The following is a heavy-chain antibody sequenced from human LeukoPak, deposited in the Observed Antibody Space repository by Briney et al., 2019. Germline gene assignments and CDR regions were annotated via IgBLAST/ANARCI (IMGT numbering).Heavy chain of an antibody. CDR1: GGSISSGSYY. Sequence: SQTLSLTCTVSGGSISSGSYYWSWIRQPAGKGLEWIGRIYTSGSTNYNPSLKSRVTISVDTSKNQFSLKLSSVTAADTAAYYCARDRISGWYEPLDYWGQGTLVTVSS. CDR2: IYTSGST. D-gene: IGHD6-19*01. CDR3: ARDRISGWYEPLDY. V-gene: IGHV4-61*02. J-gene: IGHJ4*02.